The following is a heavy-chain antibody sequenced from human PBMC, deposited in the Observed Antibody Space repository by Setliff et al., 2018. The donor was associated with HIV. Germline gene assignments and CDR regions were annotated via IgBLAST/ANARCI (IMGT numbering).Heavy chain of an antibody. J-gene: IGHJ4*01. CDR3: ARDEQWLVLY. CDR1: GYSISSGYY. Sequence: SETLSLTCAVSGYSISSGYYWGWIRQPPGKGLEWIGSIYHSGSTYDSPSLKSRVTISVDMSKNQFSLKLSSVTAADTAVYYCARDEQWLVLYWGHGTQVTVSS. D-gene: IGHD6-19*01. CDR2: IYHSGST. V-gene: IGHV4-38-2*02.